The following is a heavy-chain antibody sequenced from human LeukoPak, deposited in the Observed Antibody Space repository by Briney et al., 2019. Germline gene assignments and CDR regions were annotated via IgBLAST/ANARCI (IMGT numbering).Heavy chain of an antibody. CDR2: IYYSGST. Sequence: SETLSLTCTVSGGSISSSSYYWGWIRQPPGKGLEWIGSIYYSGSTYYNPSLKSRVTISVDTSKNQFSLKLSSVTAADTAVYYCARVERATSREGRDYWGQGTLVTVSS. CDR1: GGSISSSSYY. CDR3: ARVERATSREGRDY. V-gene: IGHV4-39*01. D-gene: IGHD1-26*01. J-gene: IGHJ4*02.